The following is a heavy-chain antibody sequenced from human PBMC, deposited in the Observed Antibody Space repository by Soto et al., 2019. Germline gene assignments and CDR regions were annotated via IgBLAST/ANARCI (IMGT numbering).Heavy chain of an antibody. Sequence: EVQVVESGGDLVEPGGSLRLSCVTSGFMFSSAWMSWVRQGPGKGLEWVARIKSKNDGGAAEYAAPVNGRFSISRDDSKSTVDLQMNSLRAEDTALYYCVEGWNDFWGQGTLVTVSS. D-gene: IGHD1-1*01. CDR2: IKSKNDGGAA. V-gene: IGHV3-15*01. CDR3: VEGWNDF. J-gene: IGHJ4*02. CDR1: GFMFSSAW.